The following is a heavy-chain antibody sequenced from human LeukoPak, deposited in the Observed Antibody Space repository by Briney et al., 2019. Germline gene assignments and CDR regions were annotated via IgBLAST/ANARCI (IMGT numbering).Heavy chain of an antibody. D-gene: IGHD1-26*01. Sequence: ASVKVSXKASGYTFTGYYMHWVRQAPGQGLEWMGWINPNSGGTNYAQKFQGRVTMTRDTSISTAYMELSRLRSDDTAMYYCARDRVVGATTWFDPWGREPWSPSPQ. CDR2: INPNSGGT. CDR3: ARDRVVGATTWFDP. V-gene: IGHV1-2*02. J-gene: IGHJ5*02. CDR1: GYTFTGYY.